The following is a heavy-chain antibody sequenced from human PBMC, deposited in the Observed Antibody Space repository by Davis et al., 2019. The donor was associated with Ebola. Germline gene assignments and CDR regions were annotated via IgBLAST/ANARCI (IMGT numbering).Heavy chain of an antibody. D-gene: IGHD5-12*01. J-gene: IGHJ4*02. CDR3: ARASGYSGYDFSPSDY. V-gene: IGHV3-21*01. Sequence: GESPKISCAASGFTFSSYSMNWVRQAPGKGLEWVSSISSRSSYIYYADSVKGRFTISRDNAKNSLYLQMTSLRAEDTAVYYCARASGYSGYDFSPSDYWGQGTLVTVSS. CDR1: GFTFSSYS. CDR2: ISSRSSYI.